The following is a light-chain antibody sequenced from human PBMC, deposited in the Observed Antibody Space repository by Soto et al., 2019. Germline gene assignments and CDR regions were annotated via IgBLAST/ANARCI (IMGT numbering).Light chain of an antibody. J-gene: IGLJ1*01. V-gene: IGLV2-18*02. CDR3: SSYNSTRRYV. Sequence: QSALTQPPSVSGSPGQSVTISCTGTSSDVGKYDRVSWYQQPPGTAPKLIIYEVTNRPSGVPARFSGSKSGNTASLTISGLQAEDEADYYCSSYNSTRRYVFGAGTKVTVL. CDR2: EVT. CDR1: SSDVGKYDR.